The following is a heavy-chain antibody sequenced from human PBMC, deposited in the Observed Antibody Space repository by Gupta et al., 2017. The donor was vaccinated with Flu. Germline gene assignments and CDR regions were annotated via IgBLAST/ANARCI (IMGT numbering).Heavy chain of an antibody. CDR3: ARIYNWNRQYNWFDP. V-gene: IGHV3-21*01. CDR2: ISISSSYI. CDR1: GFTFSRYS. J-gene: IGHJ5*02. D-gene: IGHD1-20*01. Sequence: EVQLVESGGGLVKPGGSLRLSCAASGFTFSRYSMHWVRQAPGKGLEWVSSISISSSYIYYADSGKGRFTISRDNAKNSLYLQMNSLRAEDTAVYYCARIYNWNRQYNWFDPWGQGTLVTVSS.